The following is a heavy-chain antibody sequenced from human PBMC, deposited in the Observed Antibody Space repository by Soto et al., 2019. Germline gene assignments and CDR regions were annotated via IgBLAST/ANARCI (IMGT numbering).Heavy chain of an antibody. D-gene: IGHD4-17*01. CDR1: GGSVSSGSYY. CDR2: IYYSGST. V-gene: IGHV4-61*01. Sequence: LSLTCTVSGGSVSSGSYYLSWIRQPPGKGLEWIGYIYYSGSTNYNPSLKSRVTISVDTSKNQFSLKLSSVTAADTAVYYCARGYYGDNSTGYWGQGTLVTVSS. CDR3: ARGYYGDNSTGY. J-gene: IGHJ4*02.